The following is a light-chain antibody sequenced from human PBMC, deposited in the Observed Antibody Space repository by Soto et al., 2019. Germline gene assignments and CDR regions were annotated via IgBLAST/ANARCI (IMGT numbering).Light chain of an antibody. CDR1: QSVSSD. CDR3: QHYNNWPLT. CDR2: GAS. V-gene: IGKV3-15*01. J-gene: IGKJ4*01. Sequence: EIVMTQSPATLSVSPGERATLSCRASQSVSSDLAWYQQTPGQTPRLLIFGASTRATGIPARFSGSGSGTSFALTISSLQSEDFAVYYCQHYNNWPLTFGGGTKVEI.